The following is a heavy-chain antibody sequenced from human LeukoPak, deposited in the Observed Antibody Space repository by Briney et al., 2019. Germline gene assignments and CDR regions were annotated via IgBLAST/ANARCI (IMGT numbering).Heavy chain of an antibody. D-gene: IGHD3-22*01. J-gene: IGHJ4*02. CDR2: IWYDGSNK. CDR3: ARARVGDSSGYYSYFDY. Sequence: GGSLRLSCAASGFTFSTYSMNWVRQAPGKGLEWVAVIWYDGSNKYYADSVKGRFTISRDNSKNTLYLQMNSLRAEDTAVYYCARARVGDSSGYYSYFDYWGQGTLVTVSS. CDR1: GFTFSTYS. V-gene: IGHV3-33*08.